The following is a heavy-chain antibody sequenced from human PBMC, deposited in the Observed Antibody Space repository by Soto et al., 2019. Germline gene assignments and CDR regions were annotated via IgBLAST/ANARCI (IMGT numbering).Heavy chain of an antibody. CDR1: GDSISNSAYY. Sequence: QVLLQESGPGLVTPSQTLSLTCTVSGDSISNSAYYWSWIRQHPEKGLEWMGYIYYRGSTYYNPSLKSRVTISVDTSKNQFSPKLDSVTAADTAVYYCARLVDNYGHYYFDYWGQGILVTVSS. D-gene: IGHD5-18*01. V-gene: IGHV4-31*03. CDR3: ARLVDNYGHYYFDY. J-gene: IGHJ4*02. CDR2: IYYRGST.